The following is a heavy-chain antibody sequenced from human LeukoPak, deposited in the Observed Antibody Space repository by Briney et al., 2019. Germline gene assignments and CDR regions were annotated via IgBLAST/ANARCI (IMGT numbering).Heavy chain of an antibody. CDR3: ARDTRTMNAVTRGQHYYYGLDV. D-gene: IGHD4-17*01. J-gene: IGHJ6*02. Sequence: GASVKVSCKASGYTFTNYYLHWVRQAPGHGLEWMAIINPSDGGTYYEQKLQGRVTVTRDTSTSTVYMELSSLRSEDTAVYYCARDTRTMNAVTRGQHYYYGLDVWGQGTTVTVSS. CDR2: INPSDGGT. V-gene: IGHV1-46*01. CDR1: GYTFTNYY.